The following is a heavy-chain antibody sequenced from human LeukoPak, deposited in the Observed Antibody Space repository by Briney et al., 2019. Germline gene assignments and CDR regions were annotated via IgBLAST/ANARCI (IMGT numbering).Heavy chain of an antibody. CDR3: ARDQKAFDI. CDR1: GGSISSSSYY. V-gene: IGHV4-39*07. Sequence: PSETLSLTCTVSGGSISSSSYYWGWIRQPPGKGLEWIGSIYYSGSTYYNPSLKSRVTISVDTSKNQFSLKLSSVTAAGTAVYYCARDQKAFDIWGQGTMVTVSS. J-gene: IGHJ3*02. CDR2: IYYSGST.